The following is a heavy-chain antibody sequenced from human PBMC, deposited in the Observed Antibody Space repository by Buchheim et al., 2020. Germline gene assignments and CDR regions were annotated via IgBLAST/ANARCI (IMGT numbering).Heavy chain of an antibody. D-gene: IGHD3-16*01. J-gene: IGHJ1*01. V-gene: IGHV1-3*01. CDR1: GYTFSNYA. CDR2: INVANGNT. CDR3: ARDLITVQKPAKYFQH. Sequence: QVRLVQSGAEVKKPGASVKVSCKASGYTFSNYAIHWVRQAPRQRPEWMGWINVANGNTKYSQKFQGRVTITRDTSATTVYLDLSSLRSEDTAVYYCARDLITVQKPAKYFQHWGQGTL.